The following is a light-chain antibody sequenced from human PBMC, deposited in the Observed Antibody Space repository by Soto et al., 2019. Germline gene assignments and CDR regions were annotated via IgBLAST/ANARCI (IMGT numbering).Light chain of an antibody. V-gene: IGLV1-51*01. J-gene: IGLJ2*01. Sequence: QAVLTQPPSVSAAPGQKVTISCSVSSSNIGNNYVSWYQQLPGTAPKLLIYDNNKRPSGIPDRFSGSKSGTSATLGITGLQTGDEADYYCGTWDSRLSAVVFGGGTKVTVL. CDR3: GTWDSRLSAVV. CDR1: SSNIGNNY. CDR2: DNN.